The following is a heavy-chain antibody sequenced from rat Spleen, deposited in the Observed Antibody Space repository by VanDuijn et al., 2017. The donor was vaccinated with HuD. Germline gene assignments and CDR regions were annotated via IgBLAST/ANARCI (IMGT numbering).Heavy chain of an antibody. Sequence: EVQLVESGGGLVQPGRSLKLSCAASGFIFSRYWMYWVRQAPGKGLEWVSSINNDGGITYYPDSVKGRFTISRDNAENTVYLQMNSLRSEDTATYYCAVAGYGYWGQGVMVTVSS. D-gene: IGHD2-2*01. CDR3: AVAGYGY. J-gene: IGHJ2*01. V-gene: IGHV5-58*01. CDR2: INNDGGIT. CDR1: GFIFSRYW.